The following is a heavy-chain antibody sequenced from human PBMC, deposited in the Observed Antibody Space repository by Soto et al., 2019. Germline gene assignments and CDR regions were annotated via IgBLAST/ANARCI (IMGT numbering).Heavy chain of an antibody. Sequence: SETLSLTCTLSTYSIGSAYYWGWIRQPPGKGLEWIGNVYHSGGTYYNPSLKSRVTISMDTSKNQFSLNLTSVTAADTAVYYCTKERGPLLWRIDSWGQGTLVTVSS. J-gene: IGHJ4*02. CDR2: VYHSGGT. CDR3: TKERGPLLWRIDS. V-gene: IGHV4-38-2*02. CDR1: TYSIGSAYY. D-gene: IGHD3-10*01.